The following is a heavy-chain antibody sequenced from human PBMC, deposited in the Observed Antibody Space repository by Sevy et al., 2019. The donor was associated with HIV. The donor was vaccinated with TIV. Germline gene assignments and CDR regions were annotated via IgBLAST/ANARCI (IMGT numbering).Heavy chain of an antibody. Sequence: SETLSLTCTVSGGSITSSGHYWGWIRQSPGKGLEWIRAVYYVGKSYANPSLTSRVTISADTSKNLFSMSLTSLTAADTAIYYCARVAGGENYDYGIDVWGLGTSVTVSS. CDR1: GGSITSSGHY. D-gene: IGHD2-21*01. J-gene: IGHJ6*02. CDR2: VYYVGKS. CDR3: ARVAGGENYDYGIDV. V-gene: IGHV4-39*01.